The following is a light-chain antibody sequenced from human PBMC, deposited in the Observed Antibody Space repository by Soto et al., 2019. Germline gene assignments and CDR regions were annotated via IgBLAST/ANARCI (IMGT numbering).Light chain of an antibody. CDR3: QQYGRSPPFT. J-gene: IGKJ3*01. CDR1: QSVSSSY. Sequence: EIVLTQFPGTLSLSPGERATLSCGASQSVSSSYLAWYQQKPGQAPRLLIYGASNRATGIPDRFSGSGSGTDFTLTIRRLEPEDSAVYYCQQYGRSPPFTFGPGTKVDIK. CDR2: GAS. V-gene: IGKV3-20*01.